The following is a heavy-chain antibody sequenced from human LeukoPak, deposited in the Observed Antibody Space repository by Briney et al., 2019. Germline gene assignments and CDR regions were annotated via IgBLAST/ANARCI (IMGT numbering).Heavy chain of an antibody. D-gene: IGHD6-13*01. V-gene: IGHV4-61*01. CDR3: AAPSSSWYYYFDY. CDR1: GDSVSSGSYF. J-gene: IGHJ4*02. CDR2: IYYSGST. Sequence: PSETLSLTCTVSGDSVSSGSYFWSWIRQPPGKGLEWIGYIYYSGSTDYNPSLKSRVTLSLDTSKNQFSLKLNSVTAADMAVYYCAAPSSSWYYYFDYWGQGTLVTVSS.